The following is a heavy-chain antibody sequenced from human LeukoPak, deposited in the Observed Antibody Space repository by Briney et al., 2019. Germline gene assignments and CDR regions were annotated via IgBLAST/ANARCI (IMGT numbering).Heavy chain of an antibody. CDR1: GFSVSSIY. J-gene: IGHJ4*02. V-gene: IGHV3-53*01. CDR3: ARDMGFGDLMGY. D-gene: IGHD3-10*01. CDR2: IYSGGTT. Sequence: GGSLRLSCAASGFSVSSIYMSWDRQAPGKGLEWVAVIYSGGTTYYADSVRGRFTISKDNSKNTLYLQMNSLRVEDTALYYCARDMGFGDLMGYWGQGTLVTVSS.